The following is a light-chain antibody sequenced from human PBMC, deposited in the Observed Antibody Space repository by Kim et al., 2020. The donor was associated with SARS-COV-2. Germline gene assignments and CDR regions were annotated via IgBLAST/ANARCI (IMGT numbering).Light chain of an antibody. CDR2: ENY. J-gene: IGLJ3*02. V-gene: IGLV6-57*04. CDR1: SGSIASYY. Sequence: NFMLTQPHSVSESPGKTVTISCTRSSGSIASYYVQWYQQRPGSAPTTVIYENYQRPSGVPDRFSGSIDRSSNSASLTISGLRTEDEADYYCQSYDTSDQVFGGETKLTVL. CDR3: QSYDTSDQV.